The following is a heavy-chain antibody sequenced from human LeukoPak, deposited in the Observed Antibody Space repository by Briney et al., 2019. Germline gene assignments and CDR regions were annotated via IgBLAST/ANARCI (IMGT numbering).Heavy chain of an antibody. CDR1: GGSISSGGYS. CDR2: IYHSGST. J-gene: IGHJ4*02. D-gene: IGHD6-13*01. V-gene: IGHV4-30-2*01. Sequence: PSETLSLTCAVSGGSISSGGYSWSWIRQPPGKGLEWIGYIYHSGSTNYNPSLKSRVTISVDTSKNQFSLKLSSVTAADTAVYYCARGGGSSSVPFDYWGQGTLVTVSS. CDR3: ARGGGSSSVPFDY.